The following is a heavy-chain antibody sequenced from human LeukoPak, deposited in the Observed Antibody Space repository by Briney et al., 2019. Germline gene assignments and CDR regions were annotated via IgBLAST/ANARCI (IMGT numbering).Heavy chain of an antibody. V-gene: IGHV3-21*04. J-gene: IGHJ4*02. CDR2: ISSSSSYI. CDR1: GFTFSSYS. Sequence: GGSLRLSCAASGFTFSSYSMNWVRQAPGKGLEWVSSISSSSSYIYYADSVKGRFTISRDNAKNSLYLQMNSLRAEDTAVYYCARGGARNNWKLDDYWGQGTLVTVSS. D-gene: IGHD1-20*01. CDR3: ARGGARNNWKLDDY.